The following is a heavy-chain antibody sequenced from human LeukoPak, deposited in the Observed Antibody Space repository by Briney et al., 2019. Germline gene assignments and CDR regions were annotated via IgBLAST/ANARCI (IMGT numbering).Heavy chain of an antibody. CDR1: GFTFISYS. CDR2: ISSSSSYI. V-gene: IGHV3-21*04. J-gene: IGHJ4*02. CDR3: ARRSGIAVAGAFDY. D-gene: IGHD6-19*01. Sequence: GGSLRLSCAASGFTFISYSMNWVRQAPGKGLEWVSSISSSSSYIYYADSVKGRFTISRDNSKNTLYLQMNSLRAEDTAVYYCARRSGIAVAGAFDYWGQGTLVTVSS.